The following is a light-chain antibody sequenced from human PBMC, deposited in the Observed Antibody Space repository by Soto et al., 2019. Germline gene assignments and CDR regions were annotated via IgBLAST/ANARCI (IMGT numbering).Light chain of an antibody. CDR3: SSFASSSTYV. CDR1: SSDVGGYNY. J-gene: IGLJ1*01. CDR2: DVS. V-gene: IGLV2-14*01. Sequence: QSVLTQPASVSGSPGQSITISCTGTSSDVGGYNYVSWYQQHPGKAPKLMIYDVSNRPSGVSDRFSGSKSANTASLTISGLHAEDEADYYCSSFASSSTYVFGTGTKVTVL.